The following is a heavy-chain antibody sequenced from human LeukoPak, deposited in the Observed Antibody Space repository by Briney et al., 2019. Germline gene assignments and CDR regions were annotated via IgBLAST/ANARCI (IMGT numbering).Heavy chain of an antibody. Sequence: SETLSLTCAVYGGSFSSYYWSWIRQPAGKGLEWIGHIYTSGSTNYNPSLKSRVTMSVDTSKNQFSLKLSSVTAADTAVYYCARERAGYCSSTSCYIFDYWGQGTLVTVSS. D-gene: IGHD2-2*02. CDR1: GGSFSSYY. CDR2: IYTSGST. J-gene: IGHJ4*02. V-gene: IGHV4-4*07. CDR3: ARERAGYCSSTSCYIFDY.